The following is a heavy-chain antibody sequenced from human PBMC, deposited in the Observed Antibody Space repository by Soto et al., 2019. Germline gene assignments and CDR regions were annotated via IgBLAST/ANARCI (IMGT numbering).Heavy chain of an antibody. Sequence: PGESLKISCMGSGYSFSSYWINWVHQMPGKGLEWMGIIYPGDSDTRYSPSFQGQVTISADKSISTAYLQWRSLKASDTAMYYCARHHGSPGSYFGMDVWGQGTTVTVSS. CDR3: ARHHGSPGSYFGMDV. CDR2: IYPGDSDT. CDR1: GYSFSSYW. V-gene: IGHV5-51*07. J-gene: IGHJ6*02. D-gene: IGHD6-13*01.